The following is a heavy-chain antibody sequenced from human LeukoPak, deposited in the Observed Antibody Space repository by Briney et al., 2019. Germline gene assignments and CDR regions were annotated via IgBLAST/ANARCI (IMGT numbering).Heavy chain of an antibody. CDR3: ARELVSLGTGYFDL. J-gene: IGHJ2*01. V-gene: IGHV3-23*01. CDR2: ITGSSTWT. Sequence: HPGGSLRLSCEASGFTFRTYGMTWVRQAPGKGLEWVSGITGSSTWTYYADSVKGRFTISRDNFKNTLHLQMDSLRAEDTAIYYCARELVSLGTGYFDLWGRGALVTVSS. D-gene: IGHD7-27*01. CDR1: GFTFRTYG.